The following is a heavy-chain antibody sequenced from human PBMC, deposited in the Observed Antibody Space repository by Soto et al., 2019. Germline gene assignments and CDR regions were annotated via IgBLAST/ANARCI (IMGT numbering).Heavy chain of an antibody. Sequence: QLQLQESGSGLVKPSQTLSLTCAVSGGSISSGGYSWSWIRQPPGKGLEWIGYIYHSGSTYYNPSPNSRVTIPVATAKNQFSLKLSSVPAANTAVYYCARGRPTVTTLDCWCQGTLVTVSS. CDR3: ARGRPTVTTLDC. CDR2: IYHSGST. CDR1: GGSISSGGYS. J-gene: IGHJ4*02. D-gene: IGHD4-4*01. V-gene: IGHV4-30-2*01.